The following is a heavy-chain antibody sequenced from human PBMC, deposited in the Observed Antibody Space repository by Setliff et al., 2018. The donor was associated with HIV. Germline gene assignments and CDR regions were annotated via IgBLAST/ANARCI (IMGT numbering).Heavy chain of an antibody. J-gene: IGHJ4*02. V-gene: IGHV1-3*01. CDR3: ARGETPGWYYLH. CDR2: IYPDSGET. Sequence: SVKVSCKASGYTFSDHAIHWVRQAPGQRPEWMGWIYPDSGETKYSEKIQGRVTITRDSSATTSYMELGSLKSEDTAIYYCARGETPGWYYLHWGQGTLVTVSS. D-gene: IGHD6-19*01. CDR1: GYTFSDHA.